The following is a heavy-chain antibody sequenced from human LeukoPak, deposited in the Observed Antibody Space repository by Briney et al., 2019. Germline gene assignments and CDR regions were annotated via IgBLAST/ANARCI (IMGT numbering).Heavy chain of an antibody. D-gene: IGHD4-17*01. CDR1: GFAFTNYA. J-gene: IGHJ4*02. CDR3: ARGYADYVGFFFFDH. V-gene: IGHV3-23*01. Sequence: GGSLRLSCAASGFAFTNYAMNWVRLAPGKGLEWVSSISDSGGSTYYADSAKGRFTISRDNSKNTLCLQMDSLRAEDTAVYYCARGYADYVGFFFFDHWGQGTLVTVSS. CDR2: ISDSGGST.